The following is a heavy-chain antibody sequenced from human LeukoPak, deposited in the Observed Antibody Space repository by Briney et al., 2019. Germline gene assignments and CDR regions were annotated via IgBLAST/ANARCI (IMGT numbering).Heavy chain of an antibody. Sequence: ASVKVSCKASGYTFTGYYMHWVRQAPGQGLEWMGWINPNSGGTNYAQKFQGRVTMTRDTSISTAYMELSRLRPDDTAVYYCARDLTVTHRYYYYGMDVWGQGTTVTVSS. D-gene: IGHD4-17*01. J-gene: IGHJ6*02. CDR3: ARDLTVTHRYYYYGMDV. CDR1: GYTFTGYY. CDR2: INPNSGGT. V-gene: IGHV1-2*02.